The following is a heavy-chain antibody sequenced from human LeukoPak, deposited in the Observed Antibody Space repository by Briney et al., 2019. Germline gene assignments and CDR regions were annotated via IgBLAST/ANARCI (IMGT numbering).Heavy chain of an antibody. CDR1: GYTFTGYY. D-gene: IGHD2-2*01. Sequence: GAPVKVSCKASGYTFTGYYMHWVRQAPGQGLEWMGWINPKNGGTNPAEKFQGRVTMTRDTSLSTAFMELTGLTSDDTAVYFCAREPPYTGHCDITTCDVSRFDLWGQGTLVTVSS. J-gene: IGHJ4*02. V-gene: IGHV1-2*02. CDR2: INPKNGGT. CDR3: AREPPYTGHCDITTCDVSRFDL.